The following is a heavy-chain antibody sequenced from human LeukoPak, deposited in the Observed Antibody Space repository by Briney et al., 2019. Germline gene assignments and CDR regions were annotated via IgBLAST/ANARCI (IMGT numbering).Heavy chain of an antibody. Sequence: PGGSLRLSCAASGFTVSSNYMSWVRQAPGKGLEWVSVIYSGGSTYYADSVKGRFTISRDNAENSLYLQMNSLRAEDTALYYCARKRPNYFDYWGQGTLVTVSS. CDR2: IYSGGST. V-gene: IGHV3-53*01. J-gene: IGHJ4*02. CDR3: ARKRPNYFDY. CDR1: GFTVSSNY.